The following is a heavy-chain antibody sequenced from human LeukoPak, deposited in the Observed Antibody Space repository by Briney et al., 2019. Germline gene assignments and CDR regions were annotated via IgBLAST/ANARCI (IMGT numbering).Heavy chain of an antibody. V-gene: IGHV4-39*07. CDR1: GGSISSSSYY. J-gene: IGHJ4*02. CDR2: IYYSGST. D-gene: IGHD3-22*01. Sequence: SETLSLTCTVSGGSISSSSYYWGWIRQPPGKGLEWIGSIYYSGSTYYNPSLKSRVTISVDTSKNQFSLKLSSVTAADTAVYYCAREGGSSGYYYDSSGYILYWGQGTLVTVSS. CDR3: AREGGSSGYYYDSSGYILY.